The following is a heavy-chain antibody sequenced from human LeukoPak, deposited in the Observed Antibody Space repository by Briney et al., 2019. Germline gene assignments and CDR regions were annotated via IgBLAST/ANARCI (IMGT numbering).Heavy chain of an antibody. CDR2: ISGSGGST. Sequence: GGSLRLSCAASGFTFSSYGMSWVRQAPGKGLEWVSAISGSGGSTYYADSVKGRFTISRDDSKNTLYLQMNSLRAEDTAVYYCAKDREGLRYFDWTLGGDAFDIWGQGTMVTVSS. CDR1: GFTFSSYG. D-gene: IGHD3-9*01. CDR3: AKDREGLRYFDWTLGGDAFDI. J-gene: IGHJ3*02. V-gene: IGHV3-23*01.